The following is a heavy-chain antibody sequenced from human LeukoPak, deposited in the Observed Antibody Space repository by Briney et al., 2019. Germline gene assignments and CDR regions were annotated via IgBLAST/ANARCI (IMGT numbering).Heavy chain of an antibody. J-gene: IGHJ3*02. V-gene: IGHV3-20*04. CDR1: GFTVSDYY. D-gene: IGHD6-19*01. CDR3: ARIAMAGIGDGFDI. Sequence: GGSLRLSCAASGFTVSDYYMNWIRQAPGKGLEWVSGINWNGGSTGYADSVKGRFTISRDNARNSLYLQMNSLRAEDTALYYCARIAMAGIGDGFDIWGQGTMVTVSS. CDR2: INWNGGST.